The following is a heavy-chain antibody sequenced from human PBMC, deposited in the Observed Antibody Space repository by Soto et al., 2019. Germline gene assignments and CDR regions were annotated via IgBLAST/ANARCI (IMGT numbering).Heavy chain of an antibody. J-gene: IGHJ6*02. V-gene: IGHV1-58*01. CDR1: GICLGRPA. CDR3: AAEANRDDFCSSYPYYYSSMDV. CDR2: IVVGTGST. D-gene: IGHD3-3*01. Sequence: TSVKVSCTASGICLGRPAVQYMRQARGQRLEWIGRIVVGTGSTTYAQIVQERIAIARDMSTNTAYMELSGLRPEDTAIYYCAAEANRDDFCSSYPYYYSSMDVSCPGATVTV.